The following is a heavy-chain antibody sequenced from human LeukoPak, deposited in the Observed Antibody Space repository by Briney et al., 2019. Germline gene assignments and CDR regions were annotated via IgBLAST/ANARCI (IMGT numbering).Heavy chain of an antibody. Sequence: QSGGSLRLSCAASGFTFSSYEMNWVRQAPGKGLEWVSYISSSGSTIYYADSVKGRFTISRDNSKNTLYLQMNSLRAEDTAVYYCAKDVDYDSSDYSPHFDYWGQGTLVTVSS. D-gene: IGHD3-22*01. V-gene: IGHV3-48*03. CDR2: ISSSGSTI. J-gene: IGHJ4*02. CDR1: GFTFSSYE. CDR3: AKDVDYDSSDYSPHFDY.